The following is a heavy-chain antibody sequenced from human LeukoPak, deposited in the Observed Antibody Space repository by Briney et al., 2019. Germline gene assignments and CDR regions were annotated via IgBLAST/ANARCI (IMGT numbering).Heavy chain of an antibody. J-gene: IGHJ4*02. CDR2: ISWNSGSI. CDR3: AKDIGATEIYFDY. D-gene: IGHD5-12*01. CDR1: GFTFDDYA. V-gene: IGHV3-9*01. Sequence: GGSLRLSCAASGFTFDDYAMHWVRQAPGKGLEWVSGISWNSGSIGYADSVKGRFTISRDNAKNSLYLQMNSLRAEDTALYYCAKDIGATEIYFDYWGQGTLVTVSS.